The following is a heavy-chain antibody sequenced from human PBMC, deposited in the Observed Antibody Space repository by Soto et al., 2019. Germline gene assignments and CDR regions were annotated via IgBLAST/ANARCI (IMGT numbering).Heavy chain of an antibody. CDR3: ATGPRDPFNWNIENY. Sequence: GASVKVSCKVSGYTLTELSMHWVRQAPGKGLEWMGGFDPEDGETIYAQKFQGRVTMTEDTSTDTAYMELSSLRSEDTAVYYCATGPRDPFNWNIENYWGQGTLVTVSS. CDR2: FDPEDGET. V-gene: IGHV1-24*01. J-gene: IGHJ4*02. CDR1: GYTLTELS. D-gene: IGHD1-20*01.